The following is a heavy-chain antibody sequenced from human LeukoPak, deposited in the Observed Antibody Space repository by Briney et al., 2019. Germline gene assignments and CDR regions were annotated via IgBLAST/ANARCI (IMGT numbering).Heavy chain of an antibody. CDR2: IRYDGSNK. V-gene: IGHV3-30*02. D-gene: IGHD3-10*01. CDR3: AKDYSKTSYYGSGTYYRPNWFDP. CDR1: GFTFTHYA. Sequence: PGGSLRLSCAASGFTFTHYAMHWVRQTPGKGLEWVAFIRYDGSNKYYADSVKGRFTISRDNSKNTMYLQMNSLRAEDTAVYYCAKDYSKTSYYGSGTYYRPNWFDPWGQGTLVTVSS. J-gene: IGHJ5*02.